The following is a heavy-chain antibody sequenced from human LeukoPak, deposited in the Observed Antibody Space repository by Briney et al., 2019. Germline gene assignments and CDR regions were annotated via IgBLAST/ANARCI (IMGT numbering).Heavy chain of an antibody. CDR2: INSDGSST. CDR1: GFTFSSYW. J-gene: IGHJ4*02. CDR3: ARDPSHAYYFDY. Sequence: GGSLRLSCAASGFTFSSYWMHWVRHAPGKGLVWVSRINSDGSSTSYADSVKGRFTISRDNAKNTLYLQMNSLRAEDTAVYYCARDPSHAYYFDYWGQGTLVTVSS. V-gene: IGHV3-74*01.